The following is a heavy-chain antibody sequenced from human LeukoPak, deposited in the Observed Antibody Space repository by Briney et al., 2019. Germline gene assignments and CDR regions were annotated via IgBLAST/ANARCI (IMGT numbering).Heavy chain of an antibody. V-gene: IGHV1-69*04. CDR3: ARGGDDSSGQSGRIDY. J-gene: IGHJ4*02. CDR1: GGTFSSYA. CDR2: VIPILGIA. Sequence: SVKVSCKASGGTFSSYAISWVRQAPGQGLEWMGRVIPILGIANYAQKFQGRVTITADKSTSTAYMELSSLRSEDTAVYYCARGGDDSSGQSGRIDYWGQGTLVTVSS. D-gene: IGHD6-19*01.